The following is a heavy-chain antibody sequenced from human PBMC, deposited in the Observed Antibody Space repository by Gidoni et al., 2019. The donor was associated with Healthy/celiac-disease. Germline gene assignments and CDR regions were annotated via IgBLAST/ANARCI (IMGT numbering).Heavy chain of an antibody. D-gene: IGHD3-16*01. CDR1: GFTFDDYA. CDR2: ISGNSGSI. V-gene: IGHV3-9*01. Sequence: EVQLVESGGGLVQPGRSLRLSCAASGFTFDDYAMHWVRQAPGKGLEWVSGISGNSGSIGYADSLKGRFTLSRDNAKNSLYLQMNSLRAEDTALYYCAKAQGGGDFDYWGQGTLVTVSS. J-gene: IGHJ4*02. CDR3: AKAQGGGDFDY.